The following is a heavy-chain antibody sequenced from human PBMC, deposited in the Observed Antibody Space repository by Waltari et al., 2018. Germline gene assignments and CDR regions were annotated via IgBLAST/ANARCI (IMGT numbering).Heavy chain of an antibody. D-gene: IGHD3-3*01. CDR2: IYYSGST. Sequence: QVQLQESGPGLVKPSETLSLTCTVSGGSLSSYYWSWIRQPPGKGLEWIGYIYYSGSTNYNPSLKSRVTISVDTSKNQFSLKLSSVTAADTAVYYCARVGNDFWSGYYIGPSHAYYFDYWGQGTLVTVSS. CDR3: ARVGNDFWSGYYIGPSHAYYFDY. J-gene: IGHJ4*02. CDR1: GGSLSSYY. V-gene: IGHV4-59*01.